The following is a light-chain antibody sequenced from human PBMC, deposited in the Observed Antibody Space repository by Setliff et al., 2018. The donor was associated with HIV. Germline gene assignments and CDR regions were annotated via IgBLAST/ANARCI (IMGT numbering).Light chain of an antibody. CDR3: SSYTSSITSV. CDR2: DVS. J-gene: IGLJ1*01. V-gene: IGLV2-14*03. CDR1: SSDVGGYNY. Sequence: QSVLTQPASVSGSPGQSITISCTGTSSDVGGYNYVSWYQQHPGKAPKLMIYDVSNRPSGVSSRFSGSKSGNTASLTISGLQAEDEADYYCSSYTSSITSVFGTGTKVTVL.